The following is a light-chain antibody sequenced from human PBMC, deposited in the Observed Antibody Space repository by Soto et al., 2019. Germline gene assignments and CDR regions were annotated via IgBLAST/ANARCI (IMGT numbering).Light chain of an antibody. CDR2: GVS. V-gene: IGKV3-20*01. J-gene: IGKJ2*01. Sequence: EIVLTQSPGTLSLSPGERATLSCRASQSLSGNYLAWYQQKPGQAPRLRIFGVSSRATGIPDRFSGSGSGTDFTLTINSLEPEDFAVYYCHHYGSSPYTFGLGTKLEIK. CDR1: QSLSGNY. CDR3: HHYGSSPYT.